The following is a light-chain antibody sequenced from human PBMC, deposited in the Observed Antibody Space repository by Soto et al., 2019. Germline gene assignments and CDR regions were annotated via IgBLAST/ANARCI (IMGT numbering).Light chain of an antibody. J-gene: IGKJ5*01. CDR3: QQYNNWPPIT. Sequence: EIVLTQSPATLSLSPWERATLSCRASQSVNSYLAWYQQKPGQAPRLLIYGASTRATGIPARFSGSGSGTEFTLTISSLQSEDFAVYYCQQYNNWPPITFGQGTRLQIK. V-gene: IGKV3D-15*01. CDR1: QSVNSY. CDR2: GAS.